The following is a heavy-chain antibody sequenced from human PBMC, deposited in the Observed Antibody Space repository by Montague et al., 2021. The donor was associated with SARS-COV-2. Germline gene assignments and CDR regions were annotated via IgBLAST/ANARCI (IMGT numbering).Heavy chain of an antibody. Sequence: SLRLSCAASGFTFSDYYMFWIRQSPGKGLEYISYISGSTYTNYADSVKGRFTISRDNTKDSVFLQMNSLRAEDTAVYYCARGGSGYDSPLEYWGQGALVTVSS. CDR2: ISGSTYT. CDR1: GFTFSDYY. CDR3: ARGGSGYDSPLEY. V-gene: IGHV3-11*06. D-gene: IGHD6-25*01. J-gene: IGHJ4*02.